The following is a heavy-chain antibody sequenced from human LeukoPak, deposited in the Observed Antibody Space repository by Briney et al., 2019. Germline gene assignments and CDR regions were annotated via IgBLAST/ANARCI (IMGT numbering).Heavy chain of an antibody. Sequence: PSETLSLTCSVSGGXISSYYCNWIRQPPGKGLEWIGYIYYSGSTNYNPSLKSRVTISVDTSKNQFSLKLSSVTAADTAVYYCAGRLWRRDGYNLSAFDIWGQGTMVTVSS. CDR1: GGXISSYY. D-gene: IGHD5-24*01. V-gene: IGHV4-59*01. CDR2: IYYSGST. CDR3: AGRLWRRDGYNLSAFDI. J-gene: IGHJ3*02.